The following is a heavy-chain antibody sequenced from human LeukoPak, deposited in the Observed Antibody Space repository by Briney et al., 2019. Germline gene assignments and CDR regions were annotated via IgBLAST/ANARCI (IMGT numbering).Heavy chain of an antibody. CDR1: GYSISGGYY. CDR3: ARHGDHSSPPDWYFDL. CDR2: IYNTGST. D-gene: IGHD6-13*01. J-gene: IGHJ2*01. Sequence: SETLSLTCAVSGYSISGGYYWGWIRQPPGEGLEWFGSIYNTGSTYSNPSLKSRVTLSVDTSKNQFSLKLTSVTAADTAVYYCARHGDHSSPPDWYFDLWGRGTLVTVSS. V-gene: IGHV4-38-2*01.